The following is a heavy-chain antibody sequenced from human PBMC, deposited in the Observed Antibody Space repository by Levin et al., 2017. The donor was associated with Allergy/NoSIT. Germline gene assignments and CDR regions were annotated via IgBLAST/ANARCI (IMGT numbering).Heavy chain of an antibody. V-gene: IGHV4-39*07. Sequence: SETLSLTCTVSGGSISSSSYYWGWIRQPPGKGLEWIGSIYYSGSTYYNPSLKSRVTISVDTSKKQFSLKLSSVTAADTAVYYCARDVYSTLWFGASGAFDIWGQGTMVTVSS. CDR2: IYYSGST. CDR3: ARDVYSTLWFGASGAFDI. CDR1: GGSISSSSYY. J-gene: IGHJ3*02. D-gene: IGHD3-10*01.